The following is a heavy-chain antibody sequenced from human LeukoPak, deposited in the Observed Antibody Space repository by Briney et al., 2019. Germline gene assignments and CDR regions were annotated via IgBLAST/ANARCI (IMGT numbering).Heavy chain of an antibody. CDR3: ARSVEGSSSPFQY. CDR2: IYPGDSDT. Sequence: GESLKISCKGSGYSFTSYWIGWVRQMPGKGLEWMGIIYPGDSDTRYGPSFQGQVTISADKSISAAYLQWSSLKASDTAMYYCARSVEGSSSPFQYWGQGTLVTVSS. V-gene: IGHV5-51*01. J-gene: IGHJ1*01. CDR1: GYSFTSYW. D-gene: IGHD6-13*01.